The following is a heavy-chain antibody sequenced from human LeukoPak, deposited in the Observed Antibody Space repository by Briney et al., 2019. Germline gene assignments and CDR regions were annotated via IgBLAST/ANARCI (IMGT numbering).Heavy chain of an antibody. J-gene: IGHJ6*03. V-gene: IGHV3-21*01. CDR3: ARGIAVAGYYYYMDV. CDR1: GFTFSSYS. CDR2: ISSSSSYI. Sequence: GGSLRLSCAASGFTFSSYSMNWVRQAPGKGLEGVSSISSSSSYIYYADSVKGRFTISRDNAKNSLYLQMNSLRAEDTAVYYCARGIAVAGYYYYMDVWGKGTTVTVSS. D-gene: IGHD6-19*01.